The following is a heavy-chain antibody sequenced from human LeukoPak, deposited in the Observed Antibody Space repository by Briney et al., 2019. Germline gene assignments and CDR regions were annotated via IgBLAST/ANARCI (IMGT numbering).Heavy chain of an antibody. CDR2: IIPIFGTA. CDR3: ARQGDSHSSDYGGNSGGSFDY. D-gene: IGHD4-23*01. CDR1: GGTFSSYA. Sequence: SVKVSCKASGGTFSSYAISWVRQAPGQGLEWMGGIIPIFGTANYAQKFQGRVTITADESTSTAYMELSSLRSEDTAVYYCARQGDSHSSDYGGNSGGSFDYWGQGTLVTVSS. V-gene: IGHV1-69*13. J-gene: IGHJ4*02.